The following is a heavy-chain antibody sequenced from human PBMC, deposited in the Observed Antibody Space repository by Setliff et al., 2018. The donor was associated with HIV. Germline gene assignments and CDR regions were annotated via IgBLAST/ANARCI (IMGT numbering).Heavy chain of an antibody. CDR2: ITPMFGTA. V-gene: IGHV1-69*13. CDR3: ARGYDGSGFYYVY. Sequence: SVKVSCKASGGTFSSFGISWVRQAPGQGLEWMGGITPMFGTAKYAQKFQGRVTITADESTSTVYMEMSSLRSDDTAVYYCARGYDGSGFYYVYWGQGTLVTVSS. J-gene: IGHJ4*02. D-gene: IGHD3-22*01. CDR1: GGTFSSFG.